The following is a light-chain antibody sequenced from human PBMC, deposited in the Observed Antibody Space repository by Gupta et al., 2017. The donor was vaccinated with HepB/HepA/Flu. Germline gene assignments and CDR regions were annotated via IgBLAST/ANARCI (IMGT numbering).Light chain of an antibody. CDR1: QSVTRN. CDR3: QQYYNWPRWT. J-gene: IGKJ1*01. CDR2: GAS. V-gene: IGKV3-15*01. Sequence: ETVMTQSPATLSVSPGERATLSCRASQSVTRNLAWYQQKPGQAPRLLIYGASTRATCIPARFSGSRSETEFTLTISSLQSEDFAVYYCQQYYNWPRWTFGQGTKVEIK.